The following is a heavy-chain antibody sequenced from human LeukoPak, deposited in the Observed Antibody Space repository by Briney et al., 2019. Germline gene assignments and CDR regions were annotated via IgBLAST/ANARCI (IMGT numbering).Heavy chain of an antibody. D-gene: IGHD6-13*01. J-gene: IGHJ4*02. CDR3: ARIETEGSSWYGVHYFDY. V-gene: IGHV4-59*12. CDR2: IYYSGST. CDR1: GGSISSYY. Sequence: SETLSLTCTVSGGSISSYYWSWIRQPPGKGLEWIGYIYYSGSTNYNPSLKSRVTISVDKSKNQFSLKLSSVTAADTAVYYCARIETEGSSWYGVHYFDYWGRGTQVTVSS.